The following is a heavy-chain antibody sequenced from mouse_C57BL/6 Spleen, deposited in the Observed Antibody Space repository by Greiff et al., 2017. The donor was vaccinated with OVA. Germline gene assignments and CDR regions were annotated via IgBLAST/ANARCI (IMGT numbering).Heavy chain of an antibody. CDR2: IWRGGST. CDR3: AKDDYGSSPWFAY. Sequence: VQLQESGPGLVQPSQSLSITCTVSGFSLTSYGVHWVRQSPGKGLEWLGVIWRGGSTDYNAAFMSRLSITKDNSKSQVFFKMNSLQADDTAIYYCAKDDYGSSPWFAYWGQGTLVTVSA. J-gene: IGHJ3*01. D-gene: IGHD1-1*01. V-gene: IGHV2-5*01. CDR1: GFSLTSYG.